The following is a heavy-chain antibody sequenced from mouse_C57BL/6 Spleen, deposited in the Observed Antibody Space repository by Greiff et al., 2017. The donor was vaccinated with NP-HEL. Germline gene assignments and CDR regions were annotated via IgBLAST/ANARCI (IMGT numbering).Heavy chain of an antibody. D-gene: IGHD2-2*01. CDR3: ATSTMVTTRAMDY. Sequence: LVESGAELARPGASVKLSCKASGYTFTSYGISWVKQRTGQGLEWIGEIYPRSGNTYYNEKFKGKATLTADKSSSTAYMELRSLTSEDSAVYFCATSTMVTTRAMDYWGQGTSVTVSS. V-gene: IGHV1-81*01. CDR1: GYTFTSYG. CDR2: IYPRSGNT. J-gene: IGHJ4*01.